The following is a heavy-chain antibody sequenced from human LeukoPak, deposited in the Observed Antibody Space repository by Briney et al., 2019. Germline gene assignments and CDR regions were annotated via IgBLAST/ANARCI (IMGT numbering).Heavy chain of an antibody. D-gene: IGHD3-3*01. Sequence: PSETLSLTCAVYGGSLSGYSWSWIRQPPGKGLDWIGEINHSGSTNYNPSLKSRVTISVDTSKNQFSLKLSSVTAAVTAVYYCAVRGSLWRGYLRGKYYFDYWGQGTLVTVSS. CDR3: AVRGSLWRGYLRGKYYFDY. J-gene: IGHJ4*02. CDR2: INHSGST. V-gene: IGHV4-34*01. CDR1: GGSLSGYS.